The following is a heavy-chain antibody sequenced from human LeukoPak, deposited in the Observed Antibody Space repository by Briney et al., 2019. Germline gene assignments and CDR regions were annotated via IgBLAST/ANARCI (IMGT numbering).Heavy chain of an antibody. Sequence: GGSLRLSCAATGFTFKDYGMHWVRQPPGKGLEWVSSINWNGGGTDYADSVKGRFTISRDNAKNSLYLQLSSLRPEDTALYYCAKHMRATNTYSFFALDVWGQGTTVTVSS. CDR3: AKHMRATNTYSFFALDV. J-gene: IGHJ6*02. CDR2: INWNGGGT. V-gene: IGHV3-9*01. D-gene: IGHD1-26*01. CDR1: GFTFKDYG.